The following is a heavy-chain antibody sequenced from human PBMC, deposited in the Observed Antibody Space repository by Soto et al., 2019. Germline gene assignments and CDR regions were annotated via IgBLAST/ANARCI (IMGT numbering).Heavy chain of an antibody. CDR2: MYYSGST. D-gene: IGHD3-3*01. Sequence: SETLSLTCTVSGDSISSSSYYWAWIRQPPGKGLEFIGSMYYSGSTYYNPSLKSRVTMFVDTSKNHFSLKLSSVTAADTAVYYCASSASWAFRFLERVGPLDSWGPGTLVTVSS. CDR1: GDSISSSSYY. V-gene: IGHV4-39*01. CDR3: ASSASWAFRFLERVGPLDS. J-gene: IGHJ4*02.